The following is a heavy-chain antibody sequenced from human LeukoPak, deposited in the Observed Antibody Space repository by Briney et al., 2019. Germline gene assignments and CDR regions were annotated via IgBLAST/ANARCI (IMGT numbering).Heavy chain of an antibody. J-gene: IGHJ4*02. CDR3: ASRPYDILTGYYPPPFDY. CDR1: GGSISSSSYY. D-gene: IGHD3-9*01. CDR2: TNHSGST. V-gene: IGHV4-39*07. Sequence: SETLSLTCTVSGGSISSSSYYWSWIRQPPGKGLEWIGETNHSGSTNYNPSLKSRVTISVDTSKNQFSLKLSSVTAADTAVYYCASRPYDILTGYYPPPFDYWGQGTLVTVSS.